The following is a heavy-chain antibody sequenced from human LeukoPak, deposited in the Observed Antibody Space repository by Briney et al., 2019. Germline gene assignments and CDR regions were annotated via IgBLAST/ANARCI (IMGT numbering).Heavy chain of an antibody. CDR2: INPDNGYT. CDR3: ARSHSCSLMAPFVY. Sequence: GSVRVSCQASGYTFSNYGIIWVRQASGKGLEWMAWINPDNGYTNFGQKVQGRVTISTDTTTRTVYMDLRNLRYDDTALYYCARSHSCSLMAPFVYWGQGTLVTVSS. J-gene: IGHJ4*02. CDR1: GYTFSNYG. V-gene: IGHV1-18*04. D-gene: IGHD2-8*01.